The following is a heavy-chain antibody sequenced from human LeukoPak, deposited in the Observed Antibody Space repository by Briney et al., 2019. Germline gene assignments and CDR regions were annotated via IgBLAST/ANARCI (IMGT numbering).Heavy chain of an antibody. V-gene: IGHV4-61*02. CDR2: IYTSGST. J-gene: IGHJ6*03. Sequence: SETLSLTCTVSGGSISSGSYYWSWIRQPAGKGLEWIGRIYTSGSTNYNPSLKSRVTISVDTSKNQFSLKLSSVTAADTAVYYCARVNWSIAAAGTHYYYYMDVWGKGTTVTVSS. CDR3: ARVNWSIAAAGTHYYYYMDV. D-gene: IGHD6-13*01. CDR1: GGSISSGSYY.